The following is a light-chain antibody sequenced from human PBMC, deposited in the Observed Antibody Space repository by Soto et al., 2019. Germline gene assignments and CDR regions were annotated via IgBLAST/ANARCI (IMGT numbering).Light chain of an antibody. J-gene: IGKJ1*01. CDR1: LSVLYSSNNKNY. CDR2: WAS. Sequence: DIVMTQSPDSLAVSLGERATINCKSSLSVLYSSNNKNYLAWYQQKPGQPPKLLIYWASTRESGVPDRFSGSGSGTDFTLTISSLQAEDVAVYYCQQYYSTLWTFGQGTKVEIK. CDR3: QQYYSTLWT. V-gene: IGKV4-1*01.